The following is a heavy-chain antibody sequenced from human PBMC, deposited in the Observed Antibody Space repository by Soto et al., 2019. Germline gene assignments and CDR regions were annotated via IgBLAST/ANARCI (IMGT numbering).Heavy chain of an antibody. D-gene: IGHD3-22*01. CDR3: ARGRGYDSTDYYYAY. J-gene: IGHJ4*02. CDR1: GGSFNRHT. CDR2: IIPIFGTA. V-gene: IGHV1-69*01. Sequence: QVQLVQSGAEVRKPGSSVRVSCKASGGSFNRHTISWVRQAPGQGLEWMGGIIPIFGTANHAQKFQGRVTMIADESTSTVYMELSSLRSDDTAIYYCARGRGYDSTDYYYAYWGQGTLVIVSS.